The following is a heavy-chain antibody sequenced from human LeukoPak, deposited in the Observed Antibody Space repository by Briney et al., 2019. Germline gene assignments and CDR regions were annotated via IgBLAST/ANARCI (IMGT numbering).Heavy chain of an antibody. J-gene: IGHJ4*02. CDR1: GFPFSSYE. CDR3: AKDDGWLHYYH. D-gene: IGHD3-10*01. Sequence: GGPLRLSCAASGFPFSSYEMNWVRHAPGKGLEGVSGISPSGEIPYYADSVKGRFTISRDNSKDTVSLQIHSLRAEDTATYYCAKDDGWLHYYHWGQGTLVTVSS. CDR2: ISPSGEIP. V-gene: IGHV3-23*01.